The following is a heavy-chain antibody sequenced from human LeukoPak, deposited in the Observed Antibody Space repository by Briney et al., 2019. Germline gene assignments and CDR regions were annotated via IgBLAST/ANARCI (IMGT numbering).Heavy chain of an antibody. CDR2: IWYDGSNK. CDR1: GFTFSSYG. V-gene: IGHV3-33*08. Sequence: GGSLRLSCAASGFTFSSYGMHWVREAPGKGLEWVAVIWYDGSNKYYADSVKGRFTISRDNSKNTLYLQMNSLRAEDTAVYYCARNYYDSSGYYYHDYWGQGTLVTVSS. J-gene: IGHJ4*02. CDR3: ARNYYDSSGYYYHDY. D-gene: IGHD3-22*01.